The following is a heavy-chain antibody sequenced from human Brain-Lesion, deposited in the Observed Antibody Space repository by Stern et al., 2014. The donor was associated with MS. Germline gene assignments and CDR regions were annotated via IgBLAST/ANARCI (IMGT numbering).Heavy chain of an antibody. CDR3: ARGESSRYYYYFDD. D-gene: IGHD3-22*01. V-gene: IGHV4-30-4*01. CDR1: GDSISSGDNY. Sequence: QVQLQESGPGLVKPSQTLSLTCNASGDSISSGDNYWSWLRQSPGKGLEWIGYIYYIGSTFYNPSLKSRVSISVDTSQNQFSLSLSSVTAADTAVYYCARGESSRYYYYFDDWGQGTLVTVSS. J-gene: IGHJ4*02. CDR2: IYYIGST.